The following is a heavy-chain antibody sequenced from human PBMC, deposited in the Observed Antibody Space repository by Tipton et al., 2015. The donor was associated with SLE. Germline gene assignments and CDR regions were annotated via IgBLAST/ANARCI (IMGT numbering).Heavy chain of an antibody. D-gene: IGHD2-2*01. CDR2: INHSGST. Sequence: TLSLTCTVSGGSFSGYYWSWIRQAPGKGLEWIGEINHSGSTNYNPSLKSRVTISVDTSKNQSSLKLSSVTAADTAVYYCARTSPSHLGAFDIWGQGTMVTVSS. CDR1: GGSFSGYY. CDR3: ARTSPSHLGAFDI. J-gene: IGHJ3*02. V-gene: IGHV4-34*01.